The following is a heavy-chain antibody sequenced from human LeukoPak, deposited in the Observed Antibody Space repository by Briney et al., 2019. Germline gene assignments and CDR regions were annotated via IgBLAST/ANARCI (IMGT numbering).Heavy chain of an antibody. J-gene: IGHJ4*02. CDR1: GFIYSSYN. V-gene: IGHV3-21*03. CDR3: ARDDHFDYDYWSGYFSSGFEEKYYFDY. D-gene: IGHD3-3*01. Sequence: GVSLTLLCAASGFIYSSYNMICLRDAPGKALVWLFSINSSSSYIYYTDSVKGRFTISRDNAKNSLYLQMNSLRAEDTAVYYCARDDHFDYDYWSGYFSSGFEEKYYFDYWGQGTLVTVSS. CDR2: INSSSSYI.